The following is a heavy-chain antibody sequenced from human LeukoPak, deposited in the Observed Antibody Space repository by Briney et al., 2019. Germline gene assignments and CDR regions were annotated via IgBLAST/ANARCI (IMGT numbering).Heavy chain of an antibody. D-gene: IGHD1-26*01. Sequence: SETLSLTCTVSGGSISSSSYYWGWIRQPPGKGLEWIGSIYHSGSTYYNPSLKSRVTISVDTSKNQFSLKLSSVTAADTAVYYCARPGGDSDYWGQGTLVTVSS. CDR2: IYHSGST. CDR3: ARPGGDSDY. V-gene: IGHV4-39*01. CDR1: GGSISSSSYY. J-gene: IGHJ4*02.